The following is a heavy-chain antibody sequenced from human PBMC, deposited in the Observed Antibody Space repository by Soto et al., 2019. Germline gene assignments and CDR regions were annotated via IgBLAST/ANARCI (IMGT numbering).Heavy chain of an antibody. Sequence: VASVKVSCKASGYTFTGYYMHWVRQAPGQGLEWMGWINPNSGGTNYAQKFQGRVTMTRDTSISTAYMELSRLRSDDTAVYYCARVREGKYDILTGYLPIFDYWGQGTLVTVSS. CDR2: INPNSGGT. CDR1: GYTFTGYY. V-gene: IGHV1-2*02. CDR3: ARVREGKYDILTGYLPIFDY. D-gene: IGHD3-9*01. J-gene: IGHJ4*02.